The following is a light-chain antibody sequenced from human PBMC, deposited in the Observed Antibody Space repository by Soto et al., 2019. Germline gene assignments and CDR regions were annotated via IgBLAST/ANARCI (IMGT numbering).Light chain of an antibody. V-gene: IGKV3-11*01. CDR1: QSVSSK. CDR3: QQRGKWPST. CDR2: DAY. J-gene: IGKJ2*02. Sequence: EIVMTQSPATLSVSPGERATLSCRASQSVSSKVAWYQQKPGQAPRLLIYDAYTRATGVGGRCTGSGSATDFSLTITSLEPEDFAVYYCQQRGKWPSTFGPGTKVDIK.